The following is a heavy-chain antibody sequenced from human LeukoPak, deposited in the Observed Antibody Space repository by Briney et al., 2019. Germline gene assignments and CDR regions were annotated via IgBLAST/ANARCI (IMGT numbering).Heavy chain of an antibody. CDR1: AFGFNIYA. D-gene: IGHD2-8*01. CDR2: ISGSGGST. J-gene: IGHJ5*02. CDR3: AKGGYRGYCTTRSCQNCFGP. V-gene: IGHV3-23*01. Sequence: PGGSLRLSCAASAFGFNIYAMSWVRQAPGKGLEWVSVISGSGGSTDYADSVKGRFTISRDNSNNTLYLQMNSLRAEDTAVYYCAKGGYRGYCTTRSCQNCFGPWGQGTLVIVSS.